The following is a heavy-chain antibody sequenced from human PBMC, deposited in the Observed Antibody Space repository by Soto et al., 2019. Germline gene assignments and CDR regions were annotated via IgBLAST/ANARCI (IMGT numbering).Heavy chain of an antibody. CDR3: ARRYCSSTSCPDAFDI. J-gene: IGHJ3*02. D-gene: IGHD2-2*01. CDR1: GYSFTSYD. CDR2: MNPNSGNT. Sequence: ASVKVSCKASGYSFTSYDINWVRQATGQGLEWMGWMNPNSGNTGYAQKFQGRVTMTRNTSISTAYMELSSLRSEDTAVYYCARRYCSSTSCPDAFDIWGQGTMVTVSS. V-gene: IGHV1-8*01.